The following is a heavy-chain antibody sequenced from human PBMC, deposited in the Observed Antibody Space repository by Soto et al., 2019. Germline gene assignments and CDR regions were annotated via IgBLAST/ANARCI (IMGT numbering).Heavy chain of an antibody. CDR2: IYYSGRT. V-gene: IGHV4-39*01. J-gene: IGHJ4*02. CDR1: GESIRSSSYY. D-gene: IGHD2-21*02. CDR3: ARQRTTVVTQAYFDH. Sequence: SETLSLTCIVSGESIRSSSYYWGWIRQPPGKGLEWIGSIYYSGRTYYNPSFKSRVTISIDTSKNQFSLKLSSVTATDTAVYYCARQRTTVVTQAYFDHWGQGALVTVSS.